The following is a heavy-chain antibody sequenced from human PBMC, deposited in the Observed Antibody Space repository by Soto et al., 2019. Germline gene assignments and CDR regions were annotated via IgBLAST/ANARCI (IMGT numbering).Heavy chain of an antibody. CDR2: IYYSGST. D-gene: IGHD2-2*01. J-gene: IGHJ4*02. V-gene: IGHV4-30-4*01. Sequence: PSETLSLTCTVSGGSISSGDYYWSWIRQPPGKGLEWIGYIYYSGSTYYNPSLKSRVTISVDTSKNLFSLKLSSVTAADTAVYYCARADASGYIVVVPADNWTYYFDYWGQGTLVTVSS. CDR3: ARADASGYIVVVPADNWTYYFDY. CDR1: GGSISSGDYY.